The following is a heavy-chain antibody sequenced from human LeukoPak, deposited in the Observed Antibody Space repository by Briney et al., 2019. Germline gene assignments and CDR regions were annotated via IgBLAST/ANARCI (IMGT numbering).Heavy chain of an antibody. CDR3: ARVGTWELQRVFDF. V-gene: IGHV3-7*01. CDR1: GFAFSSYW. D-gene: IGHD4-23*01. CDR2: INREGSEK. Sequence: GGSLRLSCATSGFAFSSYWMTWVRQVPGKGLEWVANINREGSEKYYVGSVKGRFTISRDNAKNSVDLQMDSLRVEDTAVYYCARVGTWELQRVFDFWGQGTLVTVSS. J-gene: IGHJ4*02.